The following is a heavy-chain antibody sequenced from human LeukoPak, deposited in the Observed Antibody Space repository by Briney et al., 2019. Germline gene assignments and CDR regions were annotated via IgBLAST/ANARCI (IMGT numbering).Heavy chain of an antibody. D-gene: IGHD2-21*01. CDR2: IYSGGST. CDR3: ARGPVSMWRDQEVDY. J-gene: IGHJ4*02. CDR1: GSTVSSNY. Sequence: PGGSLRLSCAASGSTVSSNYMSWVRQAPGKGLEWVSVIYSGGSTYYADSVKGRFTISRDNSKNTLYLQMNSLRAEDTAVYYCARGPVSMWRDQEVDYWGQGVLVTVSS. V-gene: IGHV3-53*01.